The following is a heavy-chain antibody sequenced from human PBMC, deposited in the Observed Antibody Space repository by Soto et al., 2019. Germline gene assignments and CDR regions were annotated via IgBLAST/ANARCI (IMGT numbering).Heavy chain of an antibody. CDR3: ATGGSYLIYHFDY. J-gene: IGHJ4*02. CDR2: ISYDGSHK. CDR1: GFTFSSYA. V-gene: IGHV3-30-3*01. Sequence: GGSLRLSCAASGFTFSSYAMHWVRQAPGKGLEWVAVISYDGSHKYYADSVKGRFTISRDNSKNTLYLQMNSLRAEDTSVYYCATGGSYLIYHFDYWGQGTLVTVSS. D-gene: IGHD1-26*01.